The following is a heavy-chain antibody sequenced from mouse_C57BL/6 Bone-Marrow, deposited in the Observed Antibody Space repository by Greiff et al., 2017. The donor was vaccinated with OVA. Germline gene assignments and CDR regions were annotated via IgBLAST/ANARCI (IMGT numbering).Heavy chain of an antibody. CDR1: GYAFSSYW. Sequence: VQLQESGAELVKPGASVKISCKASGYAFSSYWMNWVKQRPGKGLEWIGQIYPGDGDTNYNGKFKGKATLTADKSSSTAYMQLSSLTSEDSAVYFCARAAQAAWFAYWGQGTLVTVSA. V-gene: IGHV1-80*01. CDR3: ARAAQAAWFAY. D-gene: IGHD3-2*02. CDR2: IYPGDGDT. J-gene: IGHJ3*01.